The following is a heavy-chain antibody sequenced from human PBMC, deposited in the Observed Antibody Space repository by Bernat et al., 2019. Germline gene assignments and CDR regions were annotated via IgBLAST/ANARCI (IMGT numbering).Heavy chain of an antibody. D-gene: IGHD6-19*01. V-gene: IGHV3-15*01. CDR3: TTLTPKAVADPFDY. Sequence: EVQLVESGGGLVKPGGSLRLSCAASGFTFSNAWMSWVRQAPGKGLEWVGRIKSKTDGGTTDYAAPVKGRFTISRDDSKNTLYLQMNSLKTEDTAVYYCTTLTPKAVADPFDYWGQGTLVTVSS. CDR2: IKSKTDGGTT. CDR1: GFTFSNAW. J-gene: IGHJ4*02.